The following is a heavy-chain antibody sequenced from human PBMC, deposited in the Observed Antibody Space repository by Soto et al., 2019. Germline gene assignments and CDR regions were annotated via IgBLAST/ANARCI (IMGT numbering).Heavy chain of an antibody. V-gene: IGHV5-51*01. J-gene: IGHJ3*02. CDR1: GYSFTSYW. CDR2: IYPGDSDT. CDR3: ARHDWYSYGQRYAFDI. D-gene: IGHD5-18*01. Sequence: GESLKISCKGSGYSFTSYWIGWVRQMPGKGLEWMGIIYPGDSDTRYSPSFQGQVTISADKSISTAYLQWSSLKASDTAMYYCARHDWYSYGQRYAFDIWGQGTMVTVSS.